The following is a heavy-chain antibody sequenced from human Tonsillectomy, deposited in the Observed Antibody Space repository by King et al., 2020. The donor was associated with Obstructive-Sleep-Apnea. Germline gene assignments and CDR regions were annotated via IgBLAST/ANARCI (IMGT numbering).Heavy chain of an antibody. D-gene: IGHD6-19*01. CDR2: IYYSGST. J-gene: IGHJ4*02. CDR1: GGSISSSPYY. CDR3: ARGSVAGGVDY. V-gene: IGHV4-39*07. Sequence: LQLQESGPGLVKPSETLSLTCSVSGGSISSSPYYWGWIRQPPGKGLEWIGNIYYSGSTYYNPSLKSRVTISIDTSKNLFSLNLTSVTAADTAMYYCARGSVAGGVDYWGQGTLVSVSS.